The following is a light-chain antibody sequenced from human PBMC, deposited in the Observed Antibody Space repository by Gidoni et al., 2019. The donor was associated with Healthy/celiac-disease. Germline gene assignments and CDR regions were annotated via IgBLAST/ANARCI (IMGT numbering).Light chain of an antibody. CDR3: QAWDSSPYV. Sequence: SYELTQPPSVSVSPGQTASITCSGDKLGDKYACWYQQKTGQSPVLVIYQDSKRPSGIPERFSGSNSGNTATLTISGTQAMDEADYYCQAWDSSPYVFGTGTKV. CDR1: KLGDKY. CDR2: QDS. V-gene: IGLV3-1*01. J-gene: IGLJ1*01.